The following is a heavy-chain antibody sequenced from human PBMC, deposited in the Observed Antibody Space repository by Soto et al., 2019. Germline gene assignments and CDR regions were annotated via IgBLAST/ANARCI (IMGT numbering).Heavy chain of an antibody. CDR1: VGRVSSNSAA. CDR3: TDLDMQY. V-gene: IGHV6-1*01. J-gene: IGHJ4*02. D-gene: IGHD2-15*01. Sequence: SQTLSHTCAISVGRVSSNSAAWNWIRQSSSRGLEWLGRTYFRSKWYTGYALSVKSRITISADTSKNQFSLQLTSMTPDDTAVYYCTDLDMQYWGQGTLVTVSS. CDR2: TYFRSKWYT.